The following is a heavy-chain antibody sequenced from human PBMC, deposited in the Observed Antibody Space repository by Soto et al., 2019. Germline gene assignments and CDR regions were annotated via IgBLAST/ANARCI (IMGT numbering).Heavy chain of an antibody. Sequence: ASVKVSCKASGYTFTSYGISWVRQAPGQGLEWMGWISAYNGNTNYAQKLQGRVTMTTDTSTSTAYMELRSLRSDDTAVYYCARKSQVVSVTYYYDSSDLNAFDIWGQGTMVTVSS. CDR3: ARKSQVVSVTYYYDSSDLNAFDI. D-gene: IGHD3-22*01. J-gene: IGHJ3*02. V-gene: IGHV1-18*01. CDR2: ISAYNGNT. CDR1: GYTFTSYG.